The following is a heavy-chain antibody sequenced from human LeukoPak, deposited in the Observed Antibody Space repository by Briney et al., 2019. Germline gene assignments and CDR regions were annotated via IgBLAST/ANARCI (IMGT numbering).Heavy chain of an antibody. CDR2: IYYSGST. CDR1: GGSISSYY. V-gene: IGHV4-59*01. D-gene: IGHD6-13*01. J-gene: IGHJ4*02. CDR3: ARGLVAAAGTFRKLYFFDY. Sequence: SETLSLTCTVSGGSISSYYWSWIRQPPGKGLEWIGFIYYSGSTNYNPSLKRRVTISVDTSKNQFSLKLSSVTAADTAVYYCARGLVAAAGTFRKLYFFDYWGQGTLVTVSS.